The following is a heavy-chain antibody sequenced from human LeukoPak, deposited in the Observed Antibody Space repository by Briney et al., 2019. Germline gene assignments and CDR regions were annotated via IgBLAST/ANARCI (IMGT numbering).Heavy chain of an antibody. J-gene: IGHJ4*01. CDR2: IYYSGST. D-gene: IGHD2-15*01. CDR3: ARFFRPGWWSHEVYYFDY. Sequence: PSETLSLTCTVSGGSISSSSYYWGWIRQPPGKGLEWIGSIYYSGSTYYNPSLKSRVTISVDTSKNQFSLKLSSVTAADTAVYYWARFFRPGWWSHEVYYFDYGGKEPW. V-gene: IGHV4-39*07. CDR1: GGSISSSSYY.